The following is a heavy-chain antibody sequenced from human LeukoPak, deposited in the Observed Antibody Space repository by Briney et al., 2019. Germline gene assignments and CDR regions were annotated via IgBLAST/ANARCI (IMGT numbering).Heavy chain of an antibody. V-gene: IGHV4-4*02. Sequence: PSGTLSLTCAVSGGSISSSNWWSWVRQPPGKGLEWIGEISHSGSTNYNPSLKSRVTISVDTSKNQFSLKLSSVTAADTAVYYCARVPISSHLLPQGYFEYWGQGTLVTVSS. J-gene: IGHJ4*02. CDR3: ARVPISSHLLPQGYFEY. CDR2: ISHSGST. D-gene: IGHD3-22*01. CDR1: GGSISSSNW.